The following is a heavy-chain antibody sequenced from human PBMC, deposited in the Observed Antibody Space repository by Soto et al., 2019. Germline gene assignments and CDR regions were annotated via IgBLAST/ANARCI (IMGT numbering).Heavy chain of an antibody. J-gene: IGHJ4*02. CDR3: AKHRHSDWRWPFDR. V-gene: IGHV3-23*04. D-gene: IGHD2-15*01. CDR1: GFAFSSYT. CDR2: IYGGGGGET. Sequence: EVQLVESGGGLIQPGGSLRLSCAASGFAFSSYTMSWVRQVPGKGLEWVSGIYGGGGGETFYARSVRGRFTISRDNSNSIVYLQMSSLRVEDTGVYYCAKHRHSDWRWPFDRWGRGTLVIVSS.